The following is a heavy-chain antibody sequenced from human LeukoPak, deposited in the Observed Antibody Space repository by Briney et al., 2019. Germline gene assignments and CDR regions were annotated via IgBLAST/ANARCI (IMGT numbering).Heavy chain of an antibody. Sequence: PGGSLRLSCAASGFTFSSYGTHWVRQAPGKGLEWVAVISYDGSNKYYADSVKGRFTISRDNSKNTLYLQMNSLRAEDTAVYYCAKAPYYYGSGSGFDYWGQGTLVTVSS. J-gene: IGHJ4*02. CDR1: GFTFSSYG. CDR3: AKAPYYYGSGSGFDY. CDR2: ISYDGSNK. D-gene: IGHD3-10*01. V-gene: IGHV3-30*18.